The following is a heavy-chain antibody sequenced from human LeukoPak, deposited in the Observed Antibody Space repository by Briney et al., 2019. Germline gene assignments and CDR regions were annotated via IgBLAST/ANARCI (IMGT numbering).Heavy chain of an antibody. D-gene: IGHD2-2*01. CDR1: GGSFSGYY. Sequence: KTSETLSLTCAVYGGSFSGYYWSWIRQPPGKGLEWIGEINHSGSTNYNPSLKSRVTISVDTSKNQFSLKLSSVAAADAAVYYCARGLYCSSTSCYLTDNWFDPWGQGTLVTVSS. CDR2: INHSGST. J-gene: IGHJ5*02. CDR3: ARGLYCSSTSCYLTDNWFDP. V-gene: IGHV4-34*01.